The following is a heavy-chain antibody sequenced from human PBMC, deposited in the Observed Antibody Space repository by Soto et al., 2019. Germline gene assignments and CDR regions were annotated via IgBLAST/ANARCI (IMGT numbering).Heavy chain of an antibody. CDR1: GYTFASYA. Sequence: VASVKVSCKASGYTFASYAMHWVRQAPGQRLEWMGWINAGSGHTKYSQKFQGRVTITRDTSAITAYMELSSLRSEDTAVYYCARGSRPAAIEDYFYYDMDVWGQGTTVTVSS. CDR2: INAGSGHT. V-gene: IGHV1-3*01. CDR3: ARGSRPAAIEDYFYYDMDV. J-gene: IGHJ6*02. D-gene: IGHD2-2*01.